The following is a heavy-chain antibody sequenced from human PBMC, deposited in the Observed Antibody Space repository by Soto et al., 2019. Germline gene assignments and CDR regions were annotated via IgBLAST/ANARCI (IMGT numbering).Heavy chain of an antibody. CDR1: GYTFTGYY. CDR3: ATSDSGSYSGVDY. Sequence: GASLKVSCKASGYTFTGYYMHWVRQAPGQGLEWMGWINPNSGGTNYAQKFQGRVTMTRDTSISTAYMELSRLRSDDTAVYYCATSDSGSYSGVDYWGQGTLVTVSS. CDR2: INPNSGGT. D-gene: IGHD1-26*01. J-gene: IGHJ4*02. V-gene: IGHV1-2*02.